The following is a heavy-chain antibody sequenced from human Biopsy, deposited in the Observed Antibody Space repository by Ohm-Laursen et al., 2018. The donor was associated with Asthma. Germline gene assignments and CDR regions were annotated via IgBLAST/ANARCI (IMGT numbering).Heavy chain of an antibody. CDR1: GDSITSGGCC. D-gene: IGHD3-10*02. V-gene: IGHV4-31*03. CDR2: IHHSGTS. Sequence: SDTLSLTCTVSGDSITSGGCCWNWIRQHPGKGLEWIGYIHHSGTSYFNPSLKSRVSFSRDTSKNQFSLRLSSVTAADTAMYYCARIPRRSDSYFVDYWGQGTLVTVSS. CDR3: ARIPRRSDSYFVDY. J-gene: IGHJ4*02.